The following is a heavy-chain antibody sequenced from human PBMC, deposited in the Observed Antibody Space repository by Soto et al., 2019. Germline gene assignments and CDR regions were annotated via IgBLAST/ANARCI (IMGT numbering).Heavy chain of an antibody. D-gene: IGHD6-6*01. V-gene: IGHV4-30-4*02. CDR3: ARERPDGARLDP. CDR2: IYHSGST. Sequence: PSDTLSLTCTVSGGSISSGEYYWSWIRQPPGKGLEWIGYIYHSGSTYYNPSLKSRVTISVDTSKNQFSLKLSSVTAADTAVYYCARERPDGARLDPWGQGTLVTVSS. CDR1: GGSISSGEYY. J-gene: IGHJ5*02.